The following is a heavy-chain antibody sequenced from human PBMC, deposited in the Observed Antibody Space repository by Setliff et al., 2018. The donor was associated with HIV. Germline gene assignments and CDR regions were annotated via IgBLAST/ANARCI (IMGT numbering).Heavy chain of an antibody. D-gene: IGHD3-3*01. J-gene: IGHJ6*03. Sequence: HPGGSLSLSCAASGFTFDDYGMSWVRQAPGKGLEWVSVLYTGGSTYYGDSVKGRFTISRDNSKNTLFLKMNSLRGEDTAVYYCARVSRSPSGFHYYYYMDVWGIGTTVTVSS. CDR1: GFTFDDYG. V-gene: IGHV3-66*02. CDR3: ARVSRSPSGFHYYYYMDV. CDR2: LYTGGST.